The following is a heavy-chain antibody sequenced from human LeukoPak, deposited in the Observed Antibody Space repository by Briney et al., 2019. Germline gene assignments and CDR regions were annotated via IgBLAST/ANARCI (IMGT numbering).Heavy chain of an antibody. Sequence: PSETLSLTCTVSGGSISSSSYYWGWIRQPPGKGLEWIGSIYYSGSTYYNPSLKSRVTIPVDTSKNQFSLKLSSVTAADTAVYYCARQSVTVGDFWSGYYLYYFDYWGQGTLVTVSS. CDR2: IYYSGST. CDR1: GGSISSSSYY. V-gene: IGHV4-39*07. J-gene: IGHJ4*02. CDR3: ARQSVTVGDFWSGYYLYYFDY. D-gene: IGHD3-3*01.